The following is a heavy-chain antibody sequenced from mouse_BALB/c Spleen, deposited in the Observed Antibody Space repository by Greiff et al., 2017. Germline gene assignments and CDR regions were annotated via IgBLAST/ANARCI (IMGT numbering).Heavy chain of an antibody. CDR3: ARLTGTAYYFDY. Sequence: QVQLQQSGPELVKPGASVRISCKASGYTFTSYYIHWVKQRPGQGLEWIGWIYPGNVNTKYNEKFKGKATLTADKSSSTAYMQLSSLTSEDSAVYYCARLTGTAYYFDYWGQGTTLTVSS. D-gene: IGHD4-1*01. J-gene: IGHJ2*01. CDR2: IYPGNVNT. V-gene: IGHV1S56*01. CDR1: GYTFTSYY.